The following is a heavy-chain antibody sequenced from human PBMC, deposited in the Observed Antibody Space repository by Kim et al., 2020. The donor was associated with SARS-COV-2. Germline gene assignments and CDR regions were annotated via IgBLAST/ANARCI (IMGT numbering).Heavy chain of an antibody. V-gene: IGHV3-48*03. Sequence: ADAVQGRFTISRDNARNSLYLQMNSRRGEDTAVYYCARGVGQEYYFYYMDVWGKGTTVTVS. J-gene: IGHJ6*03. CDR3: ARGVGQEYYFYYMDV. D-gene: IGHD1-26*01.